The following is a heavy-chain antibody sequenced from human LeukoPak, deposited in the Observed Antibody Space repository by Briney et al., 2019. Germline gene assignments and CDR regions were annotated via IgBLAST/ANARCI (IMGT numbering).Heavy chain of an antibody. CDR1: GYTFTSYD. V-gene: IGHV1-8*01. D-gene: IGHD4-23*01. CDR3: ARDYGGSSGWFDP. CDR2: MSPNSDNT. J-gene: IGHJ5*02. Sequence: ASVKVSCKASGYTFTSYDINWVRQATGQGLEWMGWMSPNSDNTGYAQKFQGRVTFTRDTSISTAYMELRSLTSEDTAVYYCARDYGGSSGWFDPWGQGTLVTVSS.